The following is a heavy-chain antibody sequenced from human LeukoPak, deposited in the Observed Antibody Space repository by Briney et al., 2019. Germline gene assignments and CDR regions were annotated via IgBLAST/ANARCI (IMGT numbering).Heavy chain of an antibody. Sequence: GGSLRLSCAASGFTFDDYAMHWVRQAPGKGLEWVSGISWNSVGIGYADSVKGRFTISRDNAKNALYLQMNSLRAEDTALYYCARSCRSGYYSGFDYWGQGTLVTVSS. J-gene: IGHJ4*02. V-gene: IGHV3-9*01. CDR3: ARSCRSGYYSGFDY. CDR1: GFTFDDYA. CDR2: ISWNSVGI. D-gene: IGHD3-3*01.